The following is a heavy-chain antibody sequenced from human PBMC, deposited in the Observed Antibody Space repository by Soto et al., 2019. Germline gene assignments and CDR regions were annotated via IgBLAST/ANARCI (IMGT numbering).Heavy chain of an antibody. J-gene: IGHJ6*02. CDR3: ARARLLLGYCSSTSCYNYGMDV. CDR1: GGSISSGDYY. D-gene: IGHD2-2*01. CDR2: IYYSGST. Sequence: SETLSLTCTVSGGSISSGDYYWSWIRQPPVKGLEWIGYIYYSGSTYSNPSLKSRFTISVDTSKNQFSLKLSSVTAADTAVYSCARARLLLGYCSSTSCYNYGMDVWGQGTKVTVSS. V-gene: IGHV4-30-4*01.